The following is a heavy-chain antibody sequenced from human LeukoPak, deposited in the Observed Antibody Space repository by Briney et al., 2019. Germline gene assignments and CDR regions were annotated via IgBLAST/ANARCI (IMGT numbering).Heavy chain of an antibody. Sequence: ASVKVSCKASGSTFTGYYMHWVRQAPGQGLEWMGWIDPNSGGTNYAQKFQGRVTMTRDTSISTAYMELSRLRSDDTAVYYCARDWGYCSGGSCTEAYDYWGQGTLVTVSS. CDR1: GSTFTGYY. CDR3: ARDWGYCSGGSCTEAYDY. V-gene: IGHV1-2*02. CDR2: IDPNSGGT. J-gene: IGHJ4*02. D-gene: IGHD2-15*01.